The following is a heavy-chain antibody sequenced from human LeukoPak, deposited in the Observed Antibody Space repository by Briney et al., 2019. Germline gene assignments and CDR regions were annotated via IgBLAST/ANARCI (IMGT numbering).Heavy chain of an antibody. D-gene: IGHD3-10*01. V-gene: IGHV1-2*02. Sequence: ASVKVSRKASGYTLTVYYMHWVRQAPGQGLEWMGWINPYSGGTNLAQNFQGRVTLTRDTSLNTAYMEMTSLTTDDTAVYYCARPDTIGRSGSFSSWGQGTLVTVSS. CDR1: GYTLTVYY. CDR3: ARPDTIGRSGSFSS. J-gene: IGHJ4*02. CDR2: INPYSGGT.